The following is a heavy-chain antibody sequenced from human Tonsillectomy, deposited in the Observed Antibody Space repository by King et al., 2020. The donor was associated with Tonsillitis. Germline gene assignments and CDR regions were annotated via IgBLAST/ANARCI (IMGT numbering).Heavy chain of an antibody. CDR3: ASHSGDYDEDAFDI. CDR2: IKQDGSEK. J-gene: IGHJ3*02. CDR1: GFTFSSYW. D-gene: IGHD4-17*01. Sequence: VQLVESGGGLVQPGGSLRLSCAASGFTFSSYWMSWVRQAPGKGLEWVADIKQDGSEKNYVDSVKGRFTISRDNAKNSLYLQMNSLRAEDTAVYYCASHSGDYDEDAFDIWVQGTMVTVSS. V-gene: IGHV3-7*01.